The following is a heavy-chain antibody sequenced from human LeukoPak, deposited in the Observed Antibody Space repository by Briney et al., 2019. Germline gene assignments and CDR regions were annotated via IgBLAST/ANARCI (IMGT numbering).Heavy chain of an antibody. CDR2: ISKSNNI. J-gene: IGHJ4*02. CDR1: GFTFSSYS. CDR3: ARRAAMDY. V-gene: IGHV3-21*05. Sequence: GGSLRLSCAASGFTFSSYSLNWVRQAPGKGLEWVSYISKSNNIYYADSVKGRFTISRDNAKNSLYLQMNSLRAEDTAVYYCARRAAMDYWGQGTLVTVSS. D-gene: IGHD2-2*01.